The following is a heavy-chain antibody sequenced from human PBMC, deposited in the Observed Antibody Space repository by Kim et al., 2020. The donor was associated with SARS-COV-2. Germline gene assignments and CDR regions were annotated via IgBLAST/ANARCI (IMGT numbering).Heavy chain of an antibody. Sequence: SETLSLTCTVSGGSISSYYWSWIRQPPGKGLEWIGYIYYSGSTNYNPSLKSRVTISVDTSKNQFSLKLSSVTAADMAVYYCASTSAVAGTGFDYWGQGTLVTVSS. CDR2: IYYSGST. J-gene: IGHJ4*02. D-gene: IGHD6-19*01. CDR3: ASTSAVAGTGFDY. CDR1: GGSISSYY. V-gene: IGHV4-59*01.